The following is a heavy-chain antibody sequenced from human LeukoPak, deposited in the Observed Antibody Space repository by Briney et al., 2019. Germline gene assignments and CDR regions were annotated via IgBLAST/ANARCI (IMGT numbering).Heavy chain of an antibody. CDR2: IRYDGSNK. Sequence: GGSLRLSCAASGFTFSSYGMHWVRQAPGKGLEWVAFIRYDGSNKYYADSVKGRFTISRDNSKNTLYLQMNSLRAEDTAVYYCANGIDTDGSATSSDFDYWGQGTLVTVSS. CDR3: ANGIDTDGSATSSDFDY. V-gene: IGHV3-30*02. J-gene: IGHJ4*02. CDR1: GFTFSSYG. D-gene: IGHD2-2*01.